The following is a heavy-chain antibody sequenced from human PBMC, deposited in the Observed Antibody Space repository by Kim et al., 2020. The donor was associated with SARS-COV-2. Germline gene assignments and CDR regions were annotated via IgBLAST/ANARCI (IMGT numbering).Heavy chain of an antibody. D-gene: IGHD2-21*02. V-gene: IGHV3-30*04. Sequence: GGSLRLSCAASGFTFSSYAMHWVRQAPGKGLEWVAVISYDGSNKYYADSVKGRFTISRDNSKNTLYLQMNSLRAEDTAVYYCARARAGIVVVTAIDYWG. J-gene: IGHJ4*01. CDR3: ARARAGIVVVTAIDY. CDR1: GFTFSSYA. CDR2: ISYDGSNK.